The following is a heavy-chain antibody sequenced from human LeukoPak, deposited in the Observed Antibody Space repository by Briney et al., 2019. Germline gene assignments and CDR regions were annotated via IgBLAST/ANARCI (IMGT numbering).Heavy chain of an antibody. CDR1: GGSISSTNYY. CDR2: INYSGST. D-gene: IGHD3-10*01. V-gene: IGHV4-39*01. CDR3: ARHGSGSYYRFDY. J-gene: IGHJ4*02. Sequence: SETLSLTCTVSGGSISSTNYYCGWLRQPPGKGLEWIGSINYSGSTYYNPSLKSRVTISVDTSKNQFSLKLSSVTAADTAVYYCARHGSGSYYRFDYWGQGTLVTVSS.